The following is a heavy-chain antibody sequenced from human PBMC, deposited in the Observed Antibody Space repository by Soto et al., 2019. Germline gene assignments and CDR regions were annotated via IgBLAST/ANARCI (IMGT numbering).Heavy chain of an antibody. CDR3: ASRLRGAAGNNY. CDR1: GGSFSGYY. CDR2: INHSGST. Sequence: PSETLSLTCAVYGGSFSGYYWSWIRQPPGKGLEWIGEINHSGSTNYNPSLKSRVTISLDTSKNQFSLKLSSVTAADTALYYCASRLRGAAGNNYWGQGTLVTVSS. D-gene: IGHD6-19*01. V-gene: IGHV4-34*01. J-gene: IGHJ4*02.